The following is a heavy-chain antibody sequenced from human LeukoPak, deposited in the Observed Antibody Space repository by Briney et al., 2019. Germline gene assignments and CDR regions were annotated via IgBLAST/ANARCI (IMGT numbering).Heavy chain of an antibody. CDR3: ARDRYYMDV. J-gene: IGHJ6*03. V-gene: IGHV1-69*01. CDR1: GFTFSSYA. CDR2: IIPIFGTA. Sequence: GGSLRLSCAASGFTFSSYAISWVRQAPGQGLEWMGGIIPIFGTANYAQKFQGRVTITADESTSTAYMELSSLRSEDTAVYYCARDRYYMDVWGKGTTVTVSS.